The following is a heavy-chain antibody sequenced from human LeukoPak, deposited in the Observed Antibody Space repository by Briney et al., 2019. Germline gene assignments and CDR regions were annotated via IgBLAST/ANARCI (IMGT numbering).Heavy chain of an antibody. CDR3: ASGRTIFYYYMDV. D-gene: IGHD3-3*02. CDR1: GYTFTGYY. J-gene: IGHJ6*03. V-gene: IGHV1-2*02. Sequence: GASVKLSCKASGYTFTGYYIHWVRQAPGQGLEWMGWIKPNSGDTNYAQKFQGRVTMTRDTSISTVYMELSRLRFDDTAVYYCASGRTIFYYYMDVWGKGTTVTISS. CDR2: IKPNSGDT.